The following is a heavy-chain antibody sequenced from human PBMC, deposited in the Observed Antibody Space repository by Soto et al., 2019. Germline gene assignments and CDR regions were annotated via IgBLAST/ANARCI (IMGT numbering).Heavy chain of an antibody. V-gene: IGHV3-23*01. CDR3: AKVEGFVRRLSPYWYFDL. D-gene: IGHD6-25*01. Sequence: EVQLLESGGGLVQPGGSLRLSCAASGFTFSSYAMSWVRQAPGKGLEWVSAISGSGGSTYYADSVKGRFTISRDNSKNTLYLQMNSLRAEDTAVYYCAKVEGFVRRLSPYWYFDLWGRGTLVTVSS. CDR1: GFTFSSYA. CDR2: ISGSGGST. J-gene: IGHJ2*01.